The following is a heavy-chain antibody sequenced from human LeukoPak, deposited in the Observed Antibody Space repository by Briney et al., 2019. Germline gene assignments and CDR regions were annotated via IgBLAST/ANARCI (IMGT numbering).Heavy chain of an antibody. D-gene: IGHD3-22*01. V-gene: IGHV3-73*01. CDR1: GFTFSGSA. J-gene: IGHJ4*02. Sequence: PGGSLRLSCAASGFTFSGSAMHWVRPASGKGLEWVGRMRSKANSYVPAYAASVKGRFTISRDDSKNTAYLQMYSLKTKDTAVYYCTRQVDYYDSNPLDYWGEGTLVTVSS. CDR3: TRQVDYYDSNPLDY. CDR2: MRSKANSYVP.